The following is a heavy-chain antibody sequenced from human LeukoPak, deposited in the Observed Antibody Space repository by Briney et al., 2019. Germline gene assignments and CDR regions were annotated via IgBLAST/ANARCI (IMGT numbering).Heavy chain of an antibody. J-gene: IGHJ5*02. Sequence: PSETLSLTCTVSGGSISSYYWSWIRQPPGKGLEWIGEINHSGSTSYNPSLKSRVTISVDTSKNQFSLKLTSVTAADTALYYCARRSYDSSGYFITDWFDPWGQGTLVTVSS. CDR3: ARRSYDSSGYFITDWFDP. CDR1: GGSISSYY. D-gene: IGHD3-22*01. V-gene: IGHV4-34*01. CDR2: INHSGST.